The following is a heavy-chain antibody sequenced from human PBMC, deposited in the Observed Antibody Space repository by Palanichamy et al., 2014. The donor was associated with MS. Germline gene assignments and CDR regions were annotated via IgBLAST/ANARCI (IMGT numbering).Heavy chain of an antibody. CDR2: IYYSGST. Sequence: QVQLQESGPGLVKPSETLSLTCTDSSGSISSYYWSWIRQPPGKGLEWIGYIYYSGSTNYSPSLKSRVTISVDTSKNQLSLKLSSVTAADTAVYYCARDGSGYCSNTNCHGWFDPWGQGTLVTVSS. V-gene: IGHV4-59*01. CDR1: SGSISSYY. CDR3: ARDGSGYCSNTNCHGWFDP. D-gene: IGHD2-2*01. J-gene: IGHJ5*02.